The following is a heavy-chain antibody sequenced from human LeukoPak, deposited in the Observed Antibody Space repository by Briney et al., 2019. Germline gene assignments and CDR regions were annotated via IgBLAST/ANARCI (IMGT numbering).Heavy chain of an antibody. Sequence: GGSLRLSCAASGFTFSSYAMSWVRQAPGKGLEWVSAISGSGGSTYYADSVKGRFTISRDNSKNTLYLQMNSLRAEDTAVYYCAKWSHYYDSNGYTKAHDYWGQGTLVTVSS. J-gene: IGHJ4*02. CDR2: ISGSGGST. V-gene: IGHV3-23*01. CDR1: GFTFSSYA. D-gene: IGHD3-22*01. CDR3: AKWSHYYDSNGYTKAHDY.